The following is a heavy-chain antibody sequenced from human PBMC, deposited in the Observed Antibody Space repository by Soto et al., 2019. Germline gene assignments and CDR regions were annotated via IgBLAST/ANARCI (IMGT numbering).Heavy chain of an antibody. CDR3: ARVASPAAYQLWCTFDY. CDR1: GDSVSSNSAA. V-gene: IGHV6-1*01. D-gene: IGHD5-18*01. CDR2: TYYRSKWYN. J-gene: IGHJ4*02. Sequence: SQTLSLTCAISGDSVSSNSAAWTWIRQSPSRGLEWLGRTYYRSKWYNDYAVSVKSRITINPDTSKNQFSLQLNSVTPEDTAVYYCARVASPAAYQLWCTFDYWGQGTLVTVSS.